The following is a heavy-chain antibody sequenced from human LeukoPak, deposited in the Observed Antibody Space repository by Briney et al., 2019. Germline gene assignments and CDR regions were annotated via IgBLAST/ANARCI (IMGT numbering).Heavy chain of an antibody. CDR3: ASEGNYDSSGYTRYNYYYMDV. CDR2: IIPAFDTA. J-gene: IGHJ6*03. D-gene: IGHD3-22*01. CDR1: GSTFTSNS. V-gene: IGHV1-69*05. Sequence: SVKLSCNGSGSTFTSNSISWMRQAPGQGLEWMGGIIPAFDTAQYAQKFQGRVTFTTDESKTTAYMELRSLRSENTAVYYCASEGNYDSSGYTRYNYYYMDVWGKGTAVTVSS.